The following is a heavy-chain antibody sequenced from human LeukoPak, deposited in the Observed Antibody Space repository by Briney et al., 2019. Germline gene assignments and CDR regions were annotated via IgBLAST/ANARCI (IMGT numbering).Heavy chain of an antibody. J-gene: IGHJ5*01. Sequence: SETLSLTCTVSGGSISSYYWSWIRQPLGKGLEWIGYIYYSGSTNYNPSLKSRVTISVDTSKNQFSLKLSSVTAADTAVYYCARDRGSSGWFDYWGQGTLVTVSS. CDR3: ARDRGSSGWFDY. CDR2: IYYSGST. CDR1: GGSISSYY. V-gene: IGHV4-59*01. D-gene: IGHD6-19*01.